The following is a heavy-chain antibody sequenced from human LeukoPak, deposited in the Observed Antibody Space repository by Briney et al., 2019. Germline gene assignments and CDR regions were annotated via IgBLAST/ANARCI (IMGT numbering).Heavy chain of an antibody. J-gene: IGHJ4*02. CDR1: GFTVSSNY. CDR2: IYSGGST. V-gene: IGHV3-53*01. CDR3: ASGTTMVQGVIFAY. D-gene: IGHD3-10*01. Sequence: GGSLTLSCADSGFTVSSNYMSWVRQAPGKGLEWVSVIYSGGSTFYADSVTGRFTISRDNSKNTLYLQMNSLRAEDTAVYYCASGTTMVQGVIFAYWGQGTLVTVSS.